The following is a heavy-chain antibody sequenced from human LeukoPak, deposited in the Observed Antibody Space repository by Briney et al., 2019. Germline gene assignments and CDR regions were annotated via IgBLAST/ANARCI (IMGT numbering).Heavy chain of an antibody. Sequence: GGSLRLSCAASGFTFGNSWVHWVRQAPGKGLVWVSLINAHGSTATYADSVKGRFTISRDNARNTLSLQMNSLTIEDTAVYYCVVVVEPPDSDGFDVWGQGTMITVSS. V-gene: IGHV3-74*01. CDR3: VVVVEPPDSDGFDV. D-gene: IGHD1-14*01. J-gene: IGHJ3*01. CDR1: GFTFGNSW. CDR2: INAHGSTA.